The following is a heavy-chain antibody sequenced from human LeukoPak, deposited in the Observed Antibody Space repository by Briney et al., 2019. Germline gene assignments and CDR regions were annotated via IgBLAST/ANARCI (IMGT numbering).Heavy chain of an antibody. CDR2: ISYSGLT. CDR1: GGTISSSNDY. Sequence: SETLSLTCSVFGGTISSSNDYWAWIRQPPGKGLECIGGISYSGLTYYNPSLESRVTLSIDTSNNQFSLKVTSVTAADTAIYYCASRPPNLNCFDPWGQGTLVTVSS. CDR3: ASRPPNLNCFDP. V-gene: IGHV4-39*01. J-gene: IGHJ5*02.